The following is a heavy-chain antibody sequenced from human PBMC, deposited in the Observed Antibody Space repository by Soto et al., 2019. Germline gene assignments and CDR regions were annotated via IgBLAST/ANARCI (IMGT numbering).Heavy chain of an antibody. V-gene: IGHV4-59*01. Sequence: QVQLQESGPGLVKPSETLSLTCAVSGGSISGYYWSWIRQPPGKRLEWIGYIYYSGYTNYHPSLKSRVTISVDRSKNQLSLELRSVTASDTAVYYCARDSVGSGYDWGQGTLVTVSS. CDR1: GGSISGYY. D-gene: IGHD5-12*01. CDR3: ARDSVGSGYD. CDR2: IYYSGYT. J-gene: IGHJ4*02.